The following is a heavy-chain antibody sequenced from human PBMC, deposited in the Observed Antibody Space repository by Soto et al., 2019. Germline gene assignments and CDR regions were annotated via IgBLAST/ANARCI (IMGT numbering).Heavy chain of an antibody. J-gene: IGHJ6*02. CDR2: IIPIFGTA. D-gene: IGHD3-3*01. Sequence: QVQLVQSGAEVKKPGSSVKVSCKASGGTFSSYAISWVRQAPGQGLEWMGGIIPIFGTANYAQKFQGRVTITADESTSTAYMELSSLRSEDTAVYYFALKGASGVVPTHYYYYYGMDVWGQGTTVTVSS. CDR3: ALKGASGVVPTHYYYYYGMDV. V-gene: IGHV1-69*12. CDR1: GGTFSSYA.